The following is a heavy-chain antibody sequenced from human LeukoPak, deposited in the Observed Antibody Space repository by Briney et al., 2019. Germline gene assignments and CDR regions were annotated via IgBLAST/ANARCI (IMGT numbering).Heavy chain of an antibody. CDR1: GFTFSNYG. J-gene: IGHJ4*02. D-gene: IGHD5-18*01. CDR3: AKDNTGYGYSYYDY. CDR2: ISWNSGSI. V-gene: IGHV3-9*01. Sequence: GGSLRLSCAASGFTFSNYGMHWVRQAPGKGLEWVSYISWNSGSIAYADSVKGRFTISRDNAKNSLYLQMNSLRAEDTALYYCAKDNTGYGYSYYDYWGQGTLVTVSS.